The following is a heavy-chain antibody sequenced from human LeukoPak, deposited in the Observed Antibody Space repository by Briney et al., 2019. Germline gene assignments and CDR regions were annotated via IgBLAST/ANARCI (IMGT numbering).Heavy chain of an antibody. CDR1: GYSISSGYY. D-gene: IGHD2-2*01. Sequence: SETLSLTCAVSGYSISSGYYWGWIRQPPGKGLEWIGSIYHSGSTHYNSSLKSRITISVDTSKNQFSLKLSSVTAADPAVYYCARQWQSTGFDYWGQGTLVTVSS. CDR2: IYHSGST. CDR3: ARQWQSTGFDY. V-gene: IGHV4-38-2*01. J-gene: IGHJ4*02.